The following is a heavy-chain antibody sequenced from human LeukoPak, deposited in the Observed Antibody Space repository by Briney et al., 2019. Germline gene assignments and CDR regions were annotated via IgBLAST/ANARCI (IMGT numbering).Heavy chain of an antibody. J-gene: IGHJ4*02. V-gene: IGHV4-59*01. CDR3: VRDRGLTY. CDR2: IYNSGST. CDR1: DGSISIYY. D-gene: IGHD3/OR15-3a*01. Sequence: SETLSLTCTVLDGSISIYYWSWIRQPPGKGLEWIGYIYNSGSTNYNPSLKSRVTISADTSKNQFSLKLTSVTAADTAMYYCVRDRGLTYWGQGTLVTVSS.